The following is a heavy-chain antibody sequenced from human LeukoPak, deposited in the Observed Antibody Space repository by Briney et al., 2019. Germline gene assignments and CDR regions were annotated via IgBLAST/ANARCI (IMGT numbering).Heavy chain of an antibody. J-gene: IGHJ4*02. CDR3: ARGVMGYYDILTGYYDY. CDR2: IYHRGST. V-gene: IGHV4-38-2*02. Sequence: SETLSLTCTVSGYSISNGYYWGWIRQPPGKGLEWVGSIYHRGSTYYNPSLRSRVTISLDRSKKKFSLKLTSVTAADTAVYYCARGVMGYYDILTGYYDYWGQGTLVTVSS. CDR1: GYSISNGYY. D-gene: IGHD3-9*01.